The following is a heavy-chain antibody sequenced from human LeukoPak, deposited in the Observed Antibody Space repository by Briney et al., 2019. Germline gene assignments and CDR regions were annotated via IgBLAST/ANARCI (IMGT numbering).Heavy chain of an antibody. Sequence: GGSLRLSCAASGFTFSSYSMNWVRQAPGKGLGWVSSISSSSSYIYYADSVKGRFTISRDNAKNSLYLQMNSLRAEDTAVYYCARDRRLRDFDYWGQGTLVTVSP. CDR2: ISSSSSYI. V-gene: IGHV3-21*01. D-gene: IGHD5-18*01. J-gene: IGHJ4*02. CDR1: GFTFSSYS. CDR3: ARDRRLRDFDY.